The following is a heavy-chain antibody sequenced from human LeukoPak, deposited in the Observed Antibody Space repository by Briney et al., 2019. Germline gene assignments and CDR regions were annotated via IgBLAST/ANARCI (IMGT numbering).Heavy chain of an antibody. CDR2: IKQDGSEK. V-gene: IGHV3-7*01. J-gene: IGHJ6*03. Sequence: GGSLRLSCAASGFTFSDYYMNWVRQAPGKGLEWVANIKQDGSEKYYVDSVKGRFTISRDNAKNSLYLQMNSLRAEDTAVYYCARESPPLHYDFWSGSGYMDVWGKGTTVTVSS. D-gene: IGHD3-3*01. CDR1: GFTFSDYY. CDR3: ARESPPLHYDFWSGSGYMDV.